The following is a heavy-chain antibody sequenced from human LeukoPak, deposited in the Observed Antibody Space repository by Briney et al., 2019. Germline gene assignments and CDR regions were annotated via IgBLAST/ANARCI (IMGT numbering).Heavy chain of an antibody. Sequence: PGGSLRLSGAASGFTFINYWMSWVRRAPRKGLEWVANIKQDGSETYYVDSVRGRFTISRDNAKKSLYLQMNSLRAEDTAVYYCARDFWGAYRVDYFHYWGQGTLVTVSS. D-gene: IGHD3-3*01. V-gene: IGHV3-7*01. J-gene: IGHJ4*02. CDR2: IKQDGSET. CDR1: GFTFINYW. CDR3: ARDFWGAYRVDYFHY.